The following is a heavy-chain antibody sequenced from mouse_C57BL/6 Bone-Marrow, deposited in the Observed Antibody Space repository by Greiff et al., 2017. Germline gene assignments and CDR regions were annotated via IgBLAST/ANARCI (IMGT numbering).Heavy chain of an antibody. CDR3: ARLYYGSSPYYFDY. Sequence: QVQLQQPGAELVKPGASVKLSCKASGYTFTSYWMHWVKQRPGQGLEWIGMIHPNSGSTNYNEKFKSKATLTVDKSSSTAYMQLSSLTSEDSAVYYCARLYYGSSPYYFDYWGQGTTLTVSS. J-gene: IGHJ2*01. D-gene: IGHD1-1*01. CDR2: IHPNSGST. V-gene: IGHV1-64*01. CDR1: GYTFTSYW.